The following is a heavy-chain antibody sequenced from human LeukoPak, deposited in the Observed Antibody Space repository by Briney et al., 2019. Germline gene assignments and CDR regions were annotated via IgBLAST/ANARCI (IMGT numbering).Heavy chain of an antibody. V-gene: IGHV5-51*01. CDR2: IYPGDSDT. D-gene: IGHD5/OR15-5a*01. CDR1: GYSFIDYW. Sequence: GESLKISCKASGYSFIDYWIGWVRQMPGKGLEWMGIIYPGDSDTRYSPSFRGQVTISVEKSITTAYLQWSSLQASDTAIYYCARLVEMSTLGQLDYWGQGTLVTVSA. CDR3: ARLVEMSTLGQLDY. J-gene: IGHJ4*02.